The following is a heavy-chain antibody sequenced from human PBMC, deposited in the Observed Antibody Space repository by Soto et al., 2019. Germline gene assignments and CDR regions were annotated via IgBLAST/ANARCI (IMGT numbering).Heavy chain of an antibody. D-gene: IGHD2-15*01. V-gene: IGHV1-8*01. J-gene: IGHJ5*02. CDR3: ARVRACGGKSGRWFDP. CDR2: MNPNRGNT. Sequence: QVQLVQSGAEVKKPGASVKVSCKASEYTFTCYDINWVRQATGQGLEWMGWMNPNRGNTGYAQKFQGRLTITRNTSISTAYMEWPSRRSEDTVVYYCARVRACGGKSGRWFDPWGQGTLVTVSS. CDR1: EYTFTCYD.